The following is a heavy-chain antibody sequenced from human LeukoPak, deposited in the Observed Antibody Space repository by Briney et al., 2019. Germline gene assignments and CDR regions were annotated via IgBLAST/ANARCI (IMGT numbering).Heavy chain of an antibody. Sequence: RTSETLSLTGTVSGGPISNYYWNWIRQAPGKGLEWIGNVYYSGNTNYNPSLKSRVSISLDTSRNQFFLNLSSVTAADTAVYYCARSFGSKNAFDVWGQGTVVTVSS. CDR2: VYYSGNT. J-gene: IGHJ3*01. CDR3: ARSFGSKNAFDV. V-gene: IGHV4-59*08. CDR1: GGPISNYY. D-gene: IGHD3-3*01.